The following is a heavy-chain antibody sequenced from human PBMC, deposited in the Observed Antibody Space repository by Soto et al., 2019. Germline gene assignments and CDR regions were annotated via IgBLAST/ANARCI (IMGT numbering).Heavy chain of an antibody. Sequence: QVQLVQSGAEVKKPGSSVKVSCNASGGTFSSYAISWVRQAPGQGLEGMVGIIPIFGTANYAQMFQGRVTITADESTSLVYMEVSSLRSEDTAVYYCAKGITTGSYYDNSGYCGEGGQGTLVTVSS. CDR2: IIPIFGTA. CDR1: GGTFSSYA. CDR3: AKGITTGSYYDNSGYCGE. D-gene: IGHD3-22*01. J-gene: IGHJ1*01. V-gene: IGHV1-69*01.